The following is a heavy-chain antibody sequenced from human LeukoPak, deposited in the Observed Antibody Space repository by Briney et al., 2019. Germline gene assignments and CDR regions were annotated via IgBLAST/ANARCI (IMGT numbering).Heavy chain of an antibody. CDR1: GFTFSSYS. D-gene: IGHD1-26*01. CDR3: ARDPRGSYKKYYFDY. V-gene: IGHV3-21*01. CDR2: ISSSSSYI. Sequence: PGGSLRLSCAASGFTFSSYSMNWVRQAPGKGLEWVSSISSSSSYIYYADSVKGRFTISRDNAKNSLYLQMNSLRAEDTAVYYCARDPRGSYKKYYFDYWGQGTLVTVSS. J-gene: IGHJ4*02.